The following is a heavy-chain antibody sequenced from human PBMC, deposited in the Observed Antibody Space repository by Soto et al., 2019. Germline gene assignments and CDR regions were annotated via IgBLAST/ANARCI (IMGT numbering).Heavy chain of an antibody. CDR3: ARFSTTWEFDY. CDR1: GFTFSSYGSSYG. CDR2: IWHDGSNK. J-gene: IGHJ4*02. V-gene: IGHV3-33*01. D-gene: IGHD2-2*01. Sequence: QVQVVESGGGVVQPGRSLRLSCAASGFTFSSYGSSYGMHWVRQAPGKGLEWVAVIWHDGSNKFYADSVKGRFTISRDISKNTLYLQMNSLRVEDTAVYYWARFSTTWEFDYWGQGTLVTVSS.